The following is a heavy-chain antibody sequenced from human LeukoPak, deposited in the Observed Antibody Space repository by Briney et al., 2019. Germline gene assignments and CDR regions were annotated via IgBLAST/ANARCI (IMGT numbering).Heavy chain of an antibody. CDR1: GFTFSSYA. J-gene: IGHJ4*02. Sequence: GRSLRLSCADSGFTFSSYAMHWVRQAPGKGLEWVAVISYDGSNKYYADSVKGRFTISRDNSKNTLYLQMNSLRAEDTAVYYCARGEDVVVPAAPFDYWGQGTLVTVSS. D-gene: IGHD2-2*01. CDR2: ISYDGSNK. V-gene: IGHV3-30-3*01. CDR3: ARGEDVVVPAAPFDY.